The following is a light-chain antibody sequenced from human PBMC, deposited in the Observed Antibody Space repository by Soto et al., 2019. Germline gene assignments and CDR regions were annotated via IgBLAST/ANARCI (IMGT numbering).Light chain of an antibody. Sequence: DIQMIQSPSSLSASIGDRVTITCRASQYVSTSLNWYQQKRGKAPKLLIYDSSNLQSGVPSRFSGSESVAGFTLTISSLHADDCATYYCQQSHDFPYTFGQGTKLDIK. CDR3: QQSHDFPYT. V-gene: IGKV1-39*01. CDR1: QYVSTS. CDR2: DSS. J-gene: IGKJ2*01.